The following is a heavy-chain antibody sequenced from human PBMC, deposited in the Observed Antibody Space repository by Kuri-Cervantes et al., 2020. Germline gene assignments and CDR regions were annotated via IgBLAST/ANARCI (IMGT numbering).Heavy chain of an antibody. CDR2: ISSSGSTI. CDR3: ARDRALGYSSGWYYPLLYDGMDV. J-gene: IGHJ6*02. Sequence: GESLKISCAASGFTFSDYYMSWIRQAPGKGLEWVSYISSSGSTIYYADSVKGRFTISRDNSKNTLYLQMNSLRAEDTAVYYCARDRALGYSSGWYYPLLYDGMDVWGQGTTVTVSS. V-gene: IGHV3-11*04. CDR1: GFTFSDYY. D-gene: IGHD6-19*01.